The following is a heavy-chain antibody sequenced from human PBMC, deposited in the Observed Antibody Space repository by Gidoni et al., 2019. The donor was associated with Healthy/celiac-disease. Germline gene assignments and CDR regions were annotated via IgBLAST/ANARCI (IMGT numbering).Heavy chain of an antibody. J-gene: IGHJ4*02. CDR2: INHSGST. CDR1: GGSFSGYY. Sequence: QVQLQQWGAGLLKPSATLSLTCAVYGGSFSGYYWSWIRQPPGKGLEWIGEINHSGSTNYNPSLKSRVTISVDTSKNQFSLKLSSVTAADTAVYYCARGSGSPAAMVDYWGQGTLVTVSS. CDR3: ARGSGSPAAMVDY. D-gene: IGHD2-2*01. V-gene: IGHV4-34*01.